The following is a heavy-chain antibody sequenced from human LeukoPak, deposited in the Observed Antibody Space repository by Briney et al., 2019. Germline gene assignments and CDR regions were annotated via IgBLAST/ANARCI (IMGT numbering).Heavy chain of an antibody. CDR1: GCTFTSYG. CDR3: ARSKARGYQGYYFDY. CDR2: ISAYNGNT. J-gene: IGHJ4*02. V-gene: IGHV1-18*04. Sequence: ASVKVSCKASGCTFTSYGISWVRQAPGQGLEWMGWISAYNGNTNYAQKLQGRVTMTTDTSTSTAYMELRSLRSDDTAVYYCARSKARGYQGYYFDYWGQGTLVTVSS. D-gene: IGHD3-22*01.